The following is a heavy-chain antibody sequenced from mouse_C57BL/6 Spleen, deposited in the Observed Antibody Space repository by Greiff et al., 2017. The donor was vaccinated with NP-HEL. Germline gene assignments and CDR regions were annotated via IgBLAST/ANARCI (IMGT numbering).Heavy chain of an antibody. J-gene: IGHJ2*01. CDR2: INPNNGGT. V-gene: IGHV1-26*01. D-gene: IGHD6-1*01. CDR1: GYTFTDYY. Sequence: EVQLQQSGPELVKPGASVKISCKASGYTFTDYYMNWVKQSHGKSLEWIGDINPNNGGTSYNQKFKGKATLTVDKSSSTAYMELRSLTSEDSAVYYCARQAEPPFYYLDYWGQGTTLTVSS. CDR3: ARQAEPPFYYLDY.